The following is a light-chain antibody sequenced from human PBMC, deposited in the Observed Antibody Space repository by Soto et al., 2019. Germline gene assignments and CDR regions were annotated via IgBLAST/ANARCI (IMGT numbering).Light chain of an antibody. CDR2: AAS. CDR1: QGSSSY. V-gene: IGKV1-8*01. CDR3: QQYYNWPWT. J-gene: IGKJ1*01. Sequence: IRKTQSQASFSVSPGDRVTXTCRASQGSSSYLAWYQEKPGKAPKLLIYAASTLQSGVPSRFSGSGSGTDFTLTISCLQSEDFATYYCQQYYNWPWTFGQGTKVDI.